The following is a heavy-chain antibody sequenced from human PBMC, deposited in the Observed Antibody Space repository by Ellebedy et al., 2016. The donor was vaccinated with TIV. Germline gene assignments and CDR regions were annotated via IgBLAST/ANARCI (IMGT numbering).Heavy chain of an antibody. V-gene: IGHV3-48*03. CDR3: ARVLGSYSSGYYTSYYYYYGMDV. Sequence: GESLKISCAASGFTFSIYEMNWVRQAPGKGLEWVSYFSKSATTLYYADSVKGRFTISSDNAKNSLYLQMNNLRAEDTAVYYCARVLGSYSSGYYTSYYYYYGMDVWGQGTTVTVSS. CDR1: GFTFSIYE. CDR2: FSKSATTL. J-gene: IGHJ6*02. D-gene: IGHD3-22*01.